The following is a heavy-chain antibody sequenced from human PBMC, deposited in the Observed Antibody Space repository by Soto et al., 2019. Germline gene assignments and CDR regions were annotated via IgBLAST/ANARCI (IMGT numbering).Heavy chain of an antibody. CDR2: ISSSGSTI. J-gene: IGHJ6*02. V-gene: IGHV3-48*03. Sequence: GGSLRLSCAASGFTFSIYEMNWVREAPGKGLEWVSYISSSGSTIYYADSVKGRFTISRDNAKNSLYLQMNSLRAEDTAVYYCAREWLRFYYYGMDVWGQGTTVTAP. CDR1: GFTFSIYE. D-gene: IGHD5-12*01. CDR3: AREWLRFYYYGMDV.